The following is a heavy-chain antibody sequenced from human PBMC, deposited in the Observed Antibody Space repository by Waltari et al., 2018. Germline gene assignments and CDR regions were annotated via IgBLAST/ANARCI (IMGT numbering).Heavy chain of an antibody. V-gene: IGHV5-51*03. D-gene: IGHD2-21*02. J-gene: IGHJ5*02. CDR3: ARGTVRQPHWFDP. Sequence: EVQLVQSGAEVKKPGESLKISCKASGYDFTTYWIAWVRQMPGKGLEWMGLIYDGDSDTRYSPSFQGQVTISADRSISTAYLQWNSLKASDTGMYYCARGTVRQPHWFDPWGQGTLVTVSS. CDR1: GYDFTTYW. CDR2: IYDGDSDT.